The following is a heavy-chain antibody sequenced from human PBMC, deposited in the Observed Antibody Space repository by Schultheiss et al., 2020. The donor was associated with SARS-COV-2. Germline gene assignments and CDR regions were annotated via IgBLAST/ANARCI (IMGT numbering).Heavy chain of an antibody. D-gene: IGHD6-13*01. CDR1: GGSISSGDYY. J-gene: IGHJ6*02. V-gene: IGHV4-30-4*01. CDR3: ARDGIAAAGTPLYGMDV. CDR2: IYYSGST. Sequence: SQTLSLTCTVSGGSISSGDYYWSWIRQPPGKGLEWIGYIYYSGSTYYNPSLKSRVTISVDTSKNQFSLKLSSVTAADTAVYYCARDGIAAAGTPLYGMDVWGQGTTVTVSS.